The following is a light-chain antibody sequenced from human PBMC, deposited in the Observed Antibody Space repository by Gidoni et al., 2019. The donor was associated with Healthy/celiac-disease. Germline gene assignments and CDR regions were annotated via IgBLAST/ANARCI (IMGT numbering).Light chain of an antibody. CDR3: AAWDDSLSGL. Sequence: QSVLTQPPSASGTPGQRVTISCSGSSSNIGSNYVYWYQQLPGTAPKLLFYRNNQRPSGVPDRFSGSKSGTSASLAISGLRSEDDADYYCAAWDDSLSGLFGGGTKLTVL. CDR2: RNN. CDR1: SSNIGSNY. J-gene: IGLJ2*01. V-gene: IGLV1-47*01.